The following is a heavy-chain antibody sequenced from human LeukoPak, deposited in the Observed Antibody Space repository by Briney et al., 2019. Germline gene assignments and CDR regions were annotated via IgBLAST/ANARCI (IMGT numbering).Heavy chain of an antibody. CDR3: VRHGCISSLISYSWFDP. Sequence: SETVSLTCTVSGDSFSRTSYYWGWIRQAPGKGLDWIGSISYNGVTYLNPSIESRVTISADTSRTQVYLKLTSVTAADTGFYYCVRHGCISSLISYSWFDPWGQGKLVTVSS. D-gene: IGHD6-19*01. V-gene: IGHV4-39*01. J-gene: IGHJ5*02. CDR1: GDSFSRTSYY. CDR2: ISYNGVT.